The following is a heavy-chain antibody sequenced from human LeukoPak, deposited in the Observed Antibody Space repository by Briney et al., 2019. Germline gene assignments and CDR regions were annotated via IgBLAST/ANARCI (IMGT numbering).Heavy chain of an antibody. Sequence: SETLSLTCTVSGGSISSYYWSWIRQPPGKGLEWIGYIYYSGSTYYNVSFKSRVTISVDTSKNQFSLKLSSVTAADTAVYYCARVDMIRGVINWFDPWGQGTLVTVSS. J-gene: IGHJ5*02. V-gene: IGHV4-59*12. CDR2: IYYSGST. CDR1: GGSISSYY. CDR3: ARVDMIRGVINWFDP. D-gene: IGHD3-10*01.